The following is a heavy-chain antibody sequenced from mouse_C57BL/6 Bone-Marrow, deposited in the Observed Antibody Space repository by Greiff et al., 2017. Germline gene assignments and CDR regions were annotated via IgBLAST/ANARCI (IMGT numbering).Heavy chain of an antibody. Sequence: QVQLQQPGAELVMPGASVKLSCKASGYTFTSYWMHWVKQRPGQGLEWIGEIDPSDSYTNYNQQFKGKSTLTVDKSSSTAYMQLSLLTSEDSAVYYCARDRDYGSWFAYWDQGTLVTVSA. CDR3: ARDRDYGSWFAY. V-gene: IGHV1-69*01. J-gene: IGHJ3*01. CDR2: IDPSDSYT. CDR1: GYTFTSYW. D-gene: IGHD1-1*01.